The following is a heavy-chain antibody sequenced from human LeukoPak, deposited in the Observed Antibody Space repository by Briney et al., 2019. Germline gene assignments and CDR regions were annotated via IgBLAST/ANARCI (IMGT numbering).Heavy chain of an antibody. J-gene: IGHJ4*02. CDR3: ARGRPLPLAK. CDR1: SGSFSGYY. CDR2: INHSGST. V-gene: IGHV4-34*01. Sequence: SETLSLTCAVYSGSFSGYYWSWIRQPPGKGLEWIGEINHSGSTNYNPSLKSRVTISVDTSKNQFSLKLSSVTAADTAVYYCARGRPLPLAKWGQGTLVTVSS.